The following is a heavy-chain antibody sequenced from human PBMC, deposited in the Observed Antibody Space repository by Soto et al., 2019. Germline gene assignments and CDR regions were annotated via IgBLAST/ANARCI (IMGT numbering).Heavy chain of an antibody. CDR1: GGALSSYA. D-gene: IGHD2-15*01. CDR3: ARESRYCSGGSCYFLPGIDY. V-gene: IGHV1-69*13. CDR2: IIPIFGTA. Sequence: GASVKGSCKASGGALSSYAISWGRHAPGQRLEWMGGIIPIFGTANYAQKFQGRVTITADESTSTAYMELSSLRSEDTAVYYCARESRYCSGGSCYFLPGIDYWGQGTLVTVSS. J-gene: IGHJ4*02.